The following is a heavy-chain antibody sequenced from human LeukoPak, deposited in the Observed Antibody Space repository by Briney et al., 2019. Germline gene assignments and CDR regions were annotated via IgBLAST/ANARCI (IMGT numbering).Heavy chain of an antibody. CDR1: GFIFSNYE. CDR2: ISSSGLSI. D-gene: IGHD3-10*01. J-gene: IGHJ6*03. Sequence: GGSLRLSCAASGFIFSNYEMNWVRQAPGKGLEWVSFISSSGLSIYYADSVKGRFTISRDNAKNSLYLQMNSLRAEDTAVYYCAKDLLYYASGGFMDVWGKGTTVTFSS. V-gene: IGHV3-48*03. CDR3: AKDLLYYASGGFMDV.